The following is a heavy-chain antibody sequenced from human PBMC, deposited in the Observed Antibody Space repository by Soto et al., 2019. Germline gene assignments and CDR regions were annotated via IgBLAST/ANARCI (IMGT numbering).Heavy chain of an antibody. Sequence: GESLKISCKVSGYNFITYSIGWARQMPGKGLEWMGIIYPGDSDTRYNPSFQGQVTISADKSISTAYLQWSSLKASDTAMYYCARHSSSWLNWFDPWGQGTLVTVS. V-gene: IGHV5-51*01. CDR1: GYNFITYS. J-gene: IGHJ5*02. D-gene: IGHD6-13*01. CDR3: ARHSSSWLNWFDP. CDR2: IYPGDSDT.